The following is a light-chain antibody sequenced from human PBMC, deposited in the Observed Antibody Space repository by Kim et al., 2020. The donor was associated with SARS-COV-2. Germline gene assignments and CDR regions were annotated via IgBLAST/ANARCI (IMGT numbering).Light chain of an antibody. CDR3: QELNTFPLS. J-gene: IGKJ4*01. V-gene: IGKV1-12*01. Sequence: AAVGDRVTITCRESEYIYTWLAWYQQQPWKAPMLLISGASNLQPAVPPRFSASGSGTDFTLTISSLQPEEFATYCCQELNTFPLSFGGGTKVDIK. CDR1: EYIYTW. CDR2: GAS.